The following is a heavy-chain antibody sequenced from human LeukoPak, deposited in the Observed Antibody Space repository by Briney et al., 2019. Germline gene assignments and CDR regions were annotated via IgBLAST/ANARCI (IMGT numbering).Heavy chain of an antibody. CDR1: GFTFSGYA. D-gene: IGHD1-1*01. Sequence: PGGSLRLSCAVSGFTFSGYALSWVRQAPGKGLESVSLIRSNNENTYYADSVRGRFTISRDYSKNRLYLQMNSLGDEDTAVYYCVRGAGSPYYFDYWGLGTLVTASS. V-gene: IGHV3-23*01. J-gene: IGHJ4*02. CDR2: IRSNNENT. CDR3: VRGAGSPYYFDY.